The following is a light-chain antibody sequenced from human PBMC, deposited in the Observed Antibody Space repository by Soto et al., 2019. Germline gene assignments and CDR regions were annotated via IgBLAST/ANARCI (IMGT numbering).Light chain of an antibody. J-gene: IGKJ1*01. Sequence: EIVMTQSPATLSVSAGARATVSXRASLSFRLNFAWYQQQLGXAPRXXXASXSTRATASPARLSGSGSGTEFTLPISSLQSEYFAVYYCQQYKNGTRTFGQGTKVDIK. CDR2: SXS. V-gene: IGKV3-15*01. CDR1: LSFRLN. CDR3: QQYKNGTRT.